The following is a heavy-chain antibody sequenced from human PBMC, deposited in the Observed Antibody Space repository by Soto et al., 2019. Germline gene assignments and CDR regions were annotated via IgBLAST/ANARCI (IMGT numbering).Heavy chain of an antibody. J-gene: IGHJ4*02. CDR2: IYHSGST. V-gene: IGHV4-30-2*01. CDR1: GGSISSGAYS. CDR3: ARGSHGSGNYSPYYFDY. Sequence: QLQLQESGSGLVKPSQTLSLTCVVSGGSISSGAYSWSWIRQPPGKGLEWIGYIYHSGSTDYNPSLKSRVTISVDRSKNQLSLKLSSVTAADTAVYYCARGSHGSGNYSPYYFDYWGQGTLVTVSS. D-gene: IGHD3-10*01.